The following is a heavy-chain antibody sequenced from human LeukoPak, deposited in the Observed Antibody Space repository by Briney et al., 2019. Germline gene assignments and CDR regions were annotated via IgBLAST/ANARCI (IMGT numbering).Heavy chain of an antibody. Sequence: GGSLRLSCAASGFTVSSNYLSWVRQAPGKRLEWVSVIYSGGSTYYADSVKGRFTISRDNSKNTLYLQMNSLRAEDSAVYYCARDSDGDYFDYWGQGTLVTVSS. D-gene: IGHD4-17*01. CDR3: ARDSDGDYFDY. CDR2: IYSGGST. CDR1: GFTVSSNY. J-gene: IGHJ4*02. V-gene: IGHV3-53*01.